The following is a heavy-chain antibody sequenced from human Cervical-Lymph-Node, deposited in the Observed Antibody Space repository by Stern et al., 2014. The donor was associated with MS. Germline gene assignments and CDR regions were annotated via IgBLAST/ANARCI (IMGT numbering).Heavy chain of an antibody. CDR2: IYYTRRT. CDR3: ARHSLIDVRGVPPFDY. CDR1: GGSMNSHY. J-gene: IGHJ4*02. V-gene: IGHV4-59*08. D-gene: IGHD3-10*02. Sequence: QVQLVESGPGLVKPLETLSLSCTVSGGSMNSHYWSWMRRSPGKGPEWIGPIYYTRRTAHKPAPSTPVGMLVDNSQNHFSLTLNPVTAADTAVYYCARHSLIDVRGVPPFDYWGQGTLVTVSS.